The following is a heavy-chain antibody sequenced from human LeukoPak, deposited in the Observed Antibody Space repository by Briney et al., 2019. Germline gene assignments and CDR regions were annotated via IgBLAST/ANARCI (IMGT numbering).Heavy chain of an antibody. CDR1: GFTFSSYS. CDR2: ISSSSSYI. D-gene: IGHD1-26*01. J-gene: IGHJ4*02. CDR3: AKNRESYWVPELDY. Sequence: GGSLRLSCAASGFTFSSYSMNWVRQAPGKGLEWVSSISSSSSYIYYADSVKGRFTISRDNAKNSLYLQMNSLRAEDTAVYYCAKNRESYWVPELDYWGQGTLVTVSS. V-gene: IGHV3-21*04.